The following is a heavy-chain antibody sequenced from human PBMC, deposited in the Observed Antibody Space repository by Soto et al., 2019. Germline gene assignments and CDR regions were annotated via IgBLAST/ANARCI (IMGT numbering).Heavy chain of an antibody. V-gene: IGHV4-59*08. Sequence: SETLSLTCTVSGGSISSYYWSWIRQPPGKGLEWIGYIYYSGSTNYNPSLKSRVTISVDTSKNQFSLKLSSVTAADTAVYYCARRGIVVVPAANRDYYYYYMDVWGKGTTVNVSS. D-gene: IGHD2-2*01. CDR2: IYYSGST. J-gene: IGHJ6*03. CDR3: ARRGIVVVPAANRDYYYYYMDV. CDR1: GGSISSYY.